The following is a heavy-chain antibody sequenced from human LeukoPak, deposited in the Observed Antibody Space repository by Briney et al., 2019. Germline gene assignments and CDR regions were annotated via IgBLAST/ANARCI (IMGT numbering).Heavy chain of an antibody. CDR2: IIPILGIA. D-gene: IGHD6-19*01. CDR1: GGTFSSYA. J-gene: IGHJ4*02. Sequence: SVKVSCKASGGTFSSYAISWVRQAPGQGLEWMGRIIPILGIANYAQKFQGRVTITADKSTSTAYMELSSLRSEDTAVYYCARPYSSGWSYYFDYWGQGTLVTVSS. V-gene: IGHV1-69*04. CDR3: ARPYSSGWSYYFDY.